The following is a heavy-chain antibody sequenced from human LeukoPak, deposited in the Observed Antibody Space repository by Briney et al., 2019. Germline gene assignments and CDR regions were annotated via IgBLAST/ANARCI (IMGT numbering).Heavy chain of an antibody. CDR2: LSASGGST. J-gene: IGHJ1*01. V-gene: IGHV3-23*01. D-gene: IGHD4-17*01. CDR3: AKKAEAFGDSVTQH. Sequence: QSGGSLRLSCAASGFTFSSYAMSWVRQAPGKGLEWVSVLSASGGSTYYGDSVKGRFTNSRDNSKNTLYLQMNSLRAEDTAVYYCAKKAEAFGDSVTQHWGQGTLVTVSS. CDR1: GFTFSSYA.